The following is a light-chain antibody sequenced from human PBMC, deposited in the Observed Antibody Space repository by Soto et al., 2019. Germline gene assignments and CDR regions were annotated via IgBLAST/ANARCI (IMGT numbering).Light chain of an antibody. CDR3: QQYGSSPST. Sequence: EIVLTQSPGTLSLSPGERATLYCRSSQSVSSNYLAWYQQKPGQAPRLLIYDASSRATGIPDRFSGSGSGTDFTLTISRLEPEDFAVYYCQQYGSSPSTFGQGTKVEIK. CDR1: QSVSSNY. CDR2: DAS. V-gene: IGKV3-20*01. J-gene: IGKJ1*01.